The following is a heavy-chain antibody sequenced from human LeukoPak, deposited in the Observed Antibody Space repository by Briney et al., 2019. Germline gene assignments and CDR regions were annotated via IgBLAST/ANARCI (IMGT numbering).Heavy chain of an antibody. D-gene: IGHD3-16*01. CDR2: MNPNSGDA. CDR1: GYISTTYN. CDR3: AQDRGSLVAFDI. J-gene: IGHJ3*02. V-gene: IGHV1-8*03. Sequence: ASVKVSCKASGYISTTYNINWVRQATGQGLEWVGWMNPNSGDAGYAQQFQGRVTSTRDTSISTAYMELSSLTFEDTAVYYCAQDRGSLVAFDIWGQGTVVTVSS.